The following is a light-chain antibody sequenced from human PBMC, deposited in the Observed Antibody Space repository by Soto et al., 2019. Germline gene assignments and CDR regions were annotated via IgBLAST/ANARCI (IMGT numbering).Light chain of an antibody. CDR2: SVS. J-gene: IGLJ1*01. Sequence: QSVLTQPASVSGSPGQSITISCSGTSSDIGAYDHVAWYQQFTSKSPKLMIYSVSNRPSGVSNRFSGSKSGNTASLTISGLQAEDEADYYCISYTVSRSYVFGSGTKLTVL. CDR1: SSDIGAYDH. CDR3: ISYTVSRSYV. V-gene: IGLV2-14*01.